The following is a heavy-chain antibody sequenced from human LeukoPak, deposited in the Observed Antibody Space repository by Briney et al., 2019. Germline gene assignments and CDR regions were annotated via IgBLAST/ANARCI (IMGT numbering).Heavy chain of an antibody. J-gene: IGHJ4*02. V-gene: IGHV4-61*02. CDR1: GGSISSGSYF. Sequence: PSQTLSLTCTVSGGSISSGSYFWTWIRQPAGRGLEWLGRIYTSGTTNYNPSLKSRVTISGDTSKNQFSLKLNSVTAADTAVYFCAREAARTSQDFDYWGQGTLVTVSS. CDR3: AREAARTSQDFDY. D-gene: IGHD6-6*01. CDR2: IYTSGTT.